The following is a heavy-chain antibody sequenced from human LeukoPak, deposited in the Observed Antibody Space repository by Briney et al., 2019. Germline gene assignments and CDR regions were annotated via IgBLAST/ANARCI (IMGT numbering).Heavy chain of an antibody. V-gene: IGHV1-69*04. CDR3: ARFCRDGYKDY. D-gene: IGHD5-24*01. CDR2: IIPILGIA. J-gene: IGHJ4*02. CDR1: GGTFSSYA. Sequence: GASVKVSCKASGGTFSSYAISWVRQAPGQGLEWMGRIIPILGIANYAQKFQGRVTITADKSTSTAYMELSSLRSEDTAVYYCARFCRDGYKDYWGQRTLVTVSS.